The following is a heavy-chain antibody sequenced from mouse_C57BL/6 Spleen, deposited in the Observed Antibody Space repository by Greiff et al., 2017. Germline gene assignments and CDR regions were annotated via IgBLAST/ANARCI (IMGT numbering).Heavy chain of an antibody. CDR1: GFTFSSYA. CDR2: ISDGGSYT. J-gene: IGHJ2*01. CDR3: ARDQGGYDYDPYYFDY. D-gene: IGHD2-4*01. V-gene: IGHV5-4*01. Sequence: EVKVVESGGGLVKPGGSLKLSCAASGFTFSSYAMSWVRQTPEKRLEWVATISDGGSYTYYPDNVKGRFTISRDNAKNNLYLQMSHLKSEDTAMYYCARDQGGYDYDPYYFDYWGQGTTLTVSS.